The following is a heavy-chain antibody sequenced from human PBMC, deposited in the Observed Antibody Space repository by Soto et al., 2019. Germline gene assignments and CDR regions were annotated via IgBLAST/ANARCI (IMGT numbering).Heavy chain of an antibody. CDR2: IYYSGST. CDR1: GGSISSGDYY. J-gene: IGHJ6*02. V-gene: IGHV4-30-4*01. Sequence: PSETLSLTCTVSGGSISSGDYYWSWIRQPPGKGLEWIGCIYYSGSTYYNPSLKSRVTISVDTSKNQFSLKLSSVTAADTAVYYCARSPLSWFGELSHYYYYGMDVWGQGTTVTVSS. D-gene: IGHD3-10*01. CDR3: ARSPLSWFGELSHYYYYGMDV.